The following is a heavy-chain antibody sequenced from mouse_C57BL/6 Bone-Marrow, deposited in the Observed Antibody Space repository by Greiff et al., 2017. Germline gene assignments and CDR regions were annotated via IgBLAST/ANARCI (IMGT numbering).Heavy chain of an antibody. CDR2: IYPRSGNT. V-gene: IGHV1-81*01. J-gene: IGHJ1*03. CDR1: GYTFTSYG. Sequence: QVQLQQSGAELARPGASVKLSCKASGYTFTSYGISWVKQRTGQGLEWIGEIYPRSGNTYYNEKFKGKATLTADKFSSTAYMELRILTSEDSAVYFCARSGYHEGYFDVWGTGTTVTVSS. D-gene: IGHD2-2*01. CDR3: ARSGYHEGYFDV.